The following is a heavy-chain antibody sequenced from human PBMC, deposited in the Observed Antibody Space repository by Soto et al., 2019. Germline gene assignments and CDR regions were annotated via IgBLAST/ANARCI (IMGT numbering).Heavy chain of an antibody. V-gene: IGHV1-69*13. CDR1: GGTFSSYA. CDR3: ARPVLMDTGVRYYYGMDV. Sequence: SLKVSSKASGGTFSSYAMNWVRQAPGQGLEWMGGIIPMFGTADYAQKFQARVTITADESTSTAYMELSSLRSEDTAVYYCARPVLMDTGVRYYYGMDVWGQGTTVTVSS. J-gene: IGHJ6*02. CDR2: IIPMFGTA. D-gene: IGHD5-18*01.